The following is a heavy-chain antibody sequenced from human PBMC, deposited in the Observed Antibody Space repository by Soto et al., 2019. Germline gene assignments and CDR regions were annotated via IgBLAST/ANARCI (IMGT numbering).Heavy chain of an antibody. D-gene: IGHD3-10*01. V-gene: IGHV1-2*04. CDR1: GYTFTGYY. CDR2: INPNSGGT. J-gene: IGHJ6*02. CDR3: ARDRSYYGSGSYYAYYSYYGMDV. Sequence: ASVKVSCKASGYTFTGYYMHWVRQAPGQGLEWMGWINPNSGGTNYAQKFQGWVTMTRDTSISTAYMELSRLRSDDTAVYYCARDRSYYGSGSYYAYYSYYGMDVWGQGTTVTVSS.